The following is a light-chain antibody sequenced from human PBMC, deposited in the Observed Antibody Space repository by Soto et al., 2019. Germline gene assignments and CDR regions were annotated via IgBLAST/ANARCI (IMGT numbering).Light chain of an antibody. CDR3: AAWDDSLNGHV. Sequence: QPVLTQPPSASETPGQRVTISCSGSSSNIGGNTVSWYQQFPGTAPKLLIYTNNQRPSGVPDRFSGSKSDTSASLAISALQSEDEAHYYCAAWDDSLNGHVFGTGTELTVL. V-gene: IGLV1-44*01. CDR2: TNN. CDR1: SSNIGGNT. J-gene: IGLJ1*01.